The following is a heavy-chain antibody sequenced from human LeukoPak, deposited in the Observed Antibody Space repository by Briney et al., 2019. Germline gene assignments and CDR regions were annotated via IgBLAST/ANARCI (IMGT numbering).Heavy chain of an antibody. V-gene: IGHV3-21*01. J-gene: IGHJ4*02. Sequence: PGGSLRLSCAASGFTFSRYSMNWVRQAPGEGLEWVSSISSSSSYIYYADSVKGRFTISRDNAKNSLYLQMNSLRAEDTAVYYCGRHSGYDSGFDYWGQGTLVTVSS. CDR3: GRHSGYDSGFDY. CDR2: ISSSSSYI. D-gene: IGHD5-12*01. CDR1: GFTFSRYS.